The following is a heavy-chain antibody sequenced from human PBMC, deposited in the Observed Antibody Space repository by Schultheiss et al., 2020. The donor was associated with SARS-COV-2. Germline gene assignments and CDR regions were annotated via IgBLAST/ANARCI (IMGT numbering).Heavy chain of an antibody. CDR1: GYTFTSYY. CDR3: ASQFGQLRSAGWFDP. Sequence: PVKVSCKASGYTFTSYYMHWVRQAPGQGLEWMGGIIPIFGTANYAQKFQGRVTITADESTSTAYMELSSLRSEDTAVYYCASQFGQLRSAGWFDPWGQGTLVTVSS. CDR2: IIPIFGTA. V-gene: IGHV1-69*13. D-gene: IGHD2-2*01. J-gene: IGHJ5*02.